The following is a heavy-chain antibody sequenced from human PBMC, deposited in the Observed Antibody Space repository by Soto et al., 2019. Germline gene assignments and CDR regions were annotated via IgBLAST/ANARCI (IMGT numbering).Heavy chain of an antibody. J-gene: IGHJ5*02. Sequence: EVQLVESGGGLVQPGGSLRLSCAASGFTFNNYWMSWVRQAPGKGLEWVANIKQDGSEEYYVDSVKGRFTISRDNAKNALYLQMNSLRAEDTAVYYCVGRGGRDGFAPWGQGTLVTVSS. CDR1: GFTFNNYW. CDR3: VGRGGRDGFAP. V-gene: IGHV3-7*01. D-gene: IGHD3-10*01. CDR2: IKQDGSEE.